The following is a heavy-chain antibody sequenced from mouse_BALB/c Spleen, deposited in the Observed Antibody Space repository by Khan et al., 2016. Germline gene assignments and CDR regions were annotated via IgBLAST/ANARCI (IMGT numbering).Heavy chain of an antibody. CDR2: INTYSGES. V-gene: IGHV9-3-1*01. J-gene: IGHJ1*01. CDR1: GYTFTNYG. CDR3: ARYRYYYGSSRYFDV. Sequence: QIQLVQSGPELKKPGKTVKISCKASGYTFTNYGMNWVKQAPGKGLKWMGWINTYSGESTYADDFKGRFAFSLETSANTAYLQITNLNNEDTATYFCARYRYYYGSSRYFDVWGAGTTVTVSS. D-gene: IGHD1-1*01.